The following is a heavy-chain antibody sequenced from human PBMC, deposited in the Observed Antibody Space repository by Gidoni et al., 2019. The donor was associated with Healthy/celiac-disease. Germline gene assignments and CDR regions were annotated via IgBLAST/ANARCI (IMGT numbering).Heavy chain of an antibody. CDR3: ARDSIPPVAGLGPIDY. D-gene: IGHD6-19*01. Sequence: QVQLVESGGGVVQPGTSLRLACAASGFTFSRYAMLWGRQAPGKGLEWVAVIAYDGSNKYYADSVKGRFTISRDNSKNTLYLQMNSLSAEDTAVYYCARDSIPPVAGLGPIDYWGQGTLVTVSS. CDR1: GFTFSRYA. CDR2: IAYDGSNK. J-gene: IGHJ4*02. V-gene: IGHV3-30-3*01.